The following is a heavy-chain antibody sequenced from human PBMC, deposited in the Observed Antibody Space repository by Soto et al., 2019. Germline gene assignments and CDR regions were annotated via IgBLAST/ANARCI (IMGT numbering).Heavy chain of an antibody. V-gene: IGHV4-30-4*01. J-gene: IGHJ5*02. CDR3: ARAFDDYYDSSGNWFDP. CDR2: IYYSGST. CDR1: GGSISSGDYD. Sequence: PSETLSLTCTVSGGSISSGDYDWSWIRQPPXKGLEWIGYIYYSGSTYYNPSLKSRVTISVDTSKNQFSLKLSSVTAADTAVYYCARAFDDYYDSSGNWFDPWGQGTLVTVSS. D-gene: IGHD3-22*01.